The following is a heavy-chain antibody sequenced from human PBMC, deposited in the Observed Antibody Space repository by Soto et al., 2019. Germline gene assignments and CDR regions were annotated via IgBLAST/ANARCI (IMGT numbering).Heavy chain of an antibody. Sequence: GGSLRLSCAASGFSVSTNYMTWVRQAPGKGLEWVSVIYSGGSTYYADSVKGRFTISRDNSKNTLHLQMNSLRAEDTAVYYCARGSGSLYYFDFWGRGALVTVSS. V-gene: IGHV3-53*01. CDR1: GFSVSTNY. CDR2: IYSGGST. D-gene: IGHD1-26*01. CDR3: ARGSGSLYYFDF. J-gene: IGHJ4*02.